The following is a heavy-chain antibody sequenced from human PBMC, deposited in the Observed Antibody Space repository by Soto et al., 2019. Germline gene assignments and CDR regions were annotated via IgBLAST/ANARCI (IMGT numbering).Heavy chain of an antibody. CDR1: GASISRYY. CDR3: ARREIDGWFDP. V-gene: IGHV4-59*01. CDR2: LYNTGST. Sequence: SETLSLTCTVSGASISRYYWSWIRQSPGKGLEWIGYLYNTGSTIYNPSLKSRVTISVDTSKNQFSLKLSSVTAADTAGYYCARREIDGWFDPWGQGTLVTVSS. J-gene: IGHJ5*02. D-gene: IGHD1-26*01.